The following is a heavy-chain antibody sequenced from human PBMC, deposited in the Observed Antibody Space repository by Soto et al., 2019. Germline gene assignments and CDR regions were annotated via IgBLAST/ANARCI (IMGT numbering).Heavy chain of an antibody. D-gene: IGHD3-10*01. Sequence: SLRLCCTAAVCTCSNYALHCVIQAPVKVLKCVAAISFDESNKYYTDSVNGRFTISRDNSNNTLNLQMNSLRAEDTTVYYCPRDTLGGGQGTLVSVSS. J-gene: IGHJ4*02. CDR3: PRDTLG. V-gene: IGHV3-30*10. CDR2: ISFDESNK. CDR1: VCTCSNYA.